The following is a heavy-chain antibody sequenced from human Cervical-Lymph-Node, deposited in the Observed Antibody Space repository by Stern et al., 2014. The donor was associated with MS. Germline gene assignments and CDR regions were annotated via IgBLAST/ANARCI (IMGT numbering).Heavy chain of an antibody. J-gene: IGHJ4*02. CDR2: IYHSGST. V-gene: IGHV4-4*02. D-gene: IGHD3-22*01. CDR1: GGSISSSNW. Sequence: QVQLVQSGPGLVKPSGTLSLTCAVSGGSISSSNWWSWVRQPPGKGLEWIGEIYHSGSTNYNPSLKSRVTISVDKSKNQFSLKLSSVTAADTAVYYCARQSYDSSGYYYGYWGQGTLVTVSS. CDR3: ARQSYDSSGYYYGY.